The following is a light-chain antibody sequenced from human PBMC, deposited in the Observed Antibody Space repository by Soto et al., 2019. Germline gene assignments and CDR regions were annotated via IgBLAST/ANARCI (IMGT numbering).Light chain of an antibody. Sequence: ETVLTQSPATLSLSPGERATLSCRASQNVNRYVAWYQQKPGQAPRLLIYDASTRAAGVPARFSGSGSGTDFSLSISCLEPEDFAVYYCQEHTSFGGGTEVDIK. CDR1: QNVNRY. J-gene: IGKJ4*01. V-gene: IGKV3-11*01. CDR2: DAS. CDR3: QEHTS.